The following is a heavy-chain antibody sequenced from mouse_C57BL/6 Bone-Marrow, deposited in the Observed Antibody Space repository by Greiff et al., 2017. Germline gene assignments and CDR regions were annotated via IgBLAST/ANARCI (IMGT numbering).Heavy chain of an antibody. CDR3: ARVEVFAY. CDR1: GFTFSSYA. J-gene: IGHJ3*01. CDR2: ISDGGSYT. V-gene: IGHV5-4*01. Sequence: EVQLVESGGGLVKPGGSLKLSCAASGFTFSSYAMSWVRQTPEKRLEWVATISDGGSYTYYPDNVKGRFTISRDNAKNNLYLQMSHLKSEDTAMYYCARVEVFAYWGQGTLVTVSA.